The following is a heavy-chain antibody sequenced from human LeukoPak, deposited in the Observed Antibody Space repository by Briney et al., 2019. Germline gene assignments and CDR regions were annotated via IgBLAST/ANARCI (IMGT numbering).Heavy chain of an antibody. J-gene: IGHJ4*02. CDR3: ARERDIYGASFDY. CDR2: IDWDDDK. Sequence: SGPALVKPTQTLTLACTFSGFSLSTSGMYVGWIRQSPGKALEWLALIDWDDDKYYSTSLKTRLTISKDTSKNQVVLTMTNMDPVDTATYYCARERDIYGASFDYWGQGTLVTVPS. D-gene: IGHD4/OR15-4a*01. V-gene: IGHV2-70*01. CDR1: GFSLSTSGMY.